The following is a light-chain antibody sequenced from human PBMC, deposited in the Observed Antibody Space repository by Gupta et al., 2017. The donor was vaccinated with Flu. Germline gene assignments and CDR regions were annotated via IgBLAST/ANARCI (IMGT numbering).Light chain of an antibody. Sequence: QSALTQPRSVSGSPGQSVPISCTGSSSDVGGSNYVSWYQQHPGKAPKLMIYAVSKRPSGVPDRFSGSKSGNTASLTISGLQAEDEAAYYCCSSSGGTYTKNVFGTGTEVTVL. J-gene: IGLJ1*01. CDR1: SSDVGGSNY. CDR2: AVS. V-gene: IGLV2-11*01. CDR3: SSSGGTYTKNV.